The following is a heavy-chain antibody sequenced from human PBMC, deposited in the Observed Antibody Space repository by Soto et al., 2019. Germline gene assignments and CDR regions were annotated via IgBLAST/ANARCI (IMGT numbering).Heavy chain of an antibody. V-gene: IGHV4-4*07. CDR3: ARATMTTVTRTAENYYYYGMDV. CDR2: IYTSGST. CDR1: GGSISSYY. D-gene: IGHD4-17*01. Sequence: SETLSLTCTVSGGSISSYYWSWIRQPAGKGLEWIGRIYTSGSTNYNPSLKSRVTMSADTSKNQFSLKLSSVTAADTAVYYCARATMTTVTRTAENYYYYGMDVWGQGTTVTVSS. J-gene: IGHJ6*02.